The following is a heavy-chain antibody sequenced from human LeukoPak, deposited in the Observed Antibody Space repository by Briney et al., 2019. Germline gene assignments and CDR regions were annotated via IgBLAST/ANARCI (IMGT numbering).Heavy chain of an antibody. CDR3: AKDHPVVILGPMDV. J-gene: IGHJ6*02. Sequence: GGPLRLSCAASGFTFSSYAMSWVRQAPGKGLEWVSAISGSGGSTYYADSVKGRFTISRDNSKNTLYLQMNSLRAEDTAVYYRAKDHPVVILGPMDVWGQGTTVTVSS. CDR1: GFTFSSYA. V-gene: IGHV3-23*01. D-gene: IGHD4-23*01. CDR2: ISGSGGST.